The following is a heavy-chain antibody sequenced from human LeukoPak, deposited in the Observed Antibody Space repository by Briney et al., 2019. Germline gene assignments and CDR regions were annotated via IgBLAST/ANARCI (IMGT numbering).Heavy chain of an antibody. J-gene: IGHJ4*02. CDR3: ARQGVATAIDY. V-gene: IGHV4-4*07. CDR1: GGSISSYY. D-gene: IGHD2-21*02. Sequence: SETLSLTCTVSGGSISSYYRCWIRQPAGKGLGLVSRIYASVNTNYNPSFKSRVTMSVDTSKNLFALKLSCVTAADTAVYYCARQGVATAIDYWGQGTLVTVSS. CDR2: IYASVNT.